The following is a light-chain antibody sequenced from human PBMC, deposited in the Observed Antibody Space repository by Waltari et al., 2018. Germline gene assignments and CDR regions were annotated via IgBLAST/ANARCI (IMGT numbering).Light chain of an antibody. CDR2: GAS. J-gene: IGKJ5*01. Sequence: EVVMTQSLATLSVSPGERATLSCRASQSIYDNLAWYQLKPGQAPRLLIYGASTRATGIPARFSGSGSGTEFTLTISSLQSEDFAVYYCQQYNRWPPITFGQGTRLEIK. CDR3: QQYNRWPPIT. CDR1: QSIYDN. V-gene: IGKV3-15*01.